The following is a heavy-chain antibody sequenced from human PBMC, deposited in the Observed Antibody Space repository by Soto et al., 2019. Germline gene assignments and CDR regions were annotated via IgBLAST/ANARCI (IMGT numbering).Heavy chain of an antibody. V-gene: IGHV4-34*01. CDR3: ARVWYDFWSGIKILDY. CDR2: INHSGST. J-gene: IGHJ4*02. CDR1: GGSFSGYY. D-gene: IGHD3-3*01. Sequence: QVQLQQWGAGLLKPSETLSLTCAVYGGSFSGYYWSWIRQPPGKGLEWIGEINHSGSTNYNPSLKSRVTRSVDTSKHQFSLKLSSVTAADTAVYYCARVWYDFWSGIKILDYWGQGTLVTVSS.